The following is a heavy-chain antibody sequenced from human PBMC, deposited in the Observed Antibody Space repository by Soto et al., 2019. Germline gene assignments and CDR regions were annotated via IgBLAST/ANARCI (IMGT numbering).Heavy chain of an antibody. CDR3: AKKSPSSIQGWAFAMDV. CDR1: GFTISFSKYW. D-gene: IGHD1-26*01. J-gene: IGHJ6*02. Sequence: EVQLVESGGDLVQPGGSLRLSCAVSGFTISFSKYWMHWLRQAPGKGLVWVARINGDGSSTTYADSVKGRFTISRDNAKDTLYLQMNNLRVEDTAVYYCAKKSPSSIQGWAFAMDVWGQGTTVSVSS. CDR2: INGDGSST. V-gene: IGHV3-74*01.